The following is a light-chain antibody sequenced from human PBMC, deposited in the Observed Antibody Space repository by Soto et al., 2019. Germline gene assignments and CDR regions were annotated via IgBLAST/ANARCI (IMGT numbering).Light chain of an antibody. CDR3: QQSYSTPHT. CDR1: QSISSF. Sequence: DIQMTQSPSSLSASVGDRVTITCRASQSISSFLNWYQQKPGKAPNLLIYAASSLQSGVPSRFSGSGSGTDFNLTISSLQPDDLSTYYCQQSYSTPHTFGGGTKVEIK. CDR2: AAS. V-gene: IGKV1-39*01. J-gene: IGKJ4*01.